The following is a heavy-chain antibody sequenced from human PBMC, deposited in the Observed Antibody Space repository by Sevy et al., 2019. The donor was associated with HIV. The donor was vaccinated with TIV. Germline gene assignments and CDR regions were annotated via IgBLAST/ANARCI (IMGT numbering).Heavy chain of an antibody. D-gene: IGHD6-19*01. J-gene: IGHJ4*02. CDR2: ISYDGSDK. CDR1: GFTFSTYG. Sequence: GGSLRLSCTASASGFTFSTYGMHWVRQAPGKGLEWVAVISYDGSDKYYADSVKGRFTISRDNSKNTLFLQMNSLRAEETAGYYCAEDPGIAVAGNYFDSWGQGTLVTVSS. CDR3: AEDPGIAVAGNYFDS. V-gene: IGHV3-30*18.